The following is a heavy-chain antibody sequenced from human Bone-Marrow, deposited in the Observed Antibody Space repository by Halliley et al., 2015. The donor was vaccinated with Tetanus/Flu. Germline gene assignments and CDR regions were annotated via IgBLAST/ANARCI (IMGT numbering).Heavy chain of an antibody. V-gene: IGHV4-59*09. D-gene: IGHD5-12*01. CDR2: RGGT. Sequence: RGGTNYNPSLNNRVSISVDTPKGPFSLRLASVTAADTAVYYCARGPGDFLATVFRPRGVYFDYWGQGALVTVSS. J-gene: IGHJ4*02. CDR3: ARGPGDFLATVFRPRGVYFDY.